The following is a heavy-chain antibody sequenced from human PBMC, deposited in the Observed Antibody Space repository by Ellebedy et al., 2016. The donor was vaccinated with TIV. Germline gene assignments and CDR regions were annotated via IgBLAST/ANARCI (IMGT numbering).Heavy chain of an antibody. Sequence: MPSETLSLTCEVSGASMKYNYWSWVRQPPGKGLEWIGYIYDIGTTNYNPSLKSRVAISIDTSKNQFSLKLKSVTAADTAVYFCARAPRTYNFWSGYREHFDYWGQGILVTVSS. J-gene: IGHJ4*02. CDR3: ARAPRTYNFWSGYREHFDY. V-gene: IGHV4-4*08. CDR1: GASMKYNY. D-gene: IGHD3-3*01. CDR2: IYDIGTT.